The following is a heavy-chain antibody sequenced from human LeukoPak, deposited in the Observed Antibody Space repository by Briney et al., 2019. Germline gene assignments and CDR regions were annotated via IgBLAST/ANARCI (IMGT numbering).Heavy chain of an antibody. CDR1: GFTLTTFG. CDR2: VWNEDGSHK. Sequence: PGGSLRLSCAASGFTLTTFGMHWVRQAPGKGLEWVAVVWNEDGSHKHYADSVKGRFTISRDNSKNTVSLQMTNLRVEDTAVYYCARDSWQDMVQGYDYWGQGTLVTVSS. V-gene: IGHV3-33*01. J-gene: IGHJ4*02. CDR3: ARDSWQDMVQGYDY. D-gene: IGHD1-1*01.